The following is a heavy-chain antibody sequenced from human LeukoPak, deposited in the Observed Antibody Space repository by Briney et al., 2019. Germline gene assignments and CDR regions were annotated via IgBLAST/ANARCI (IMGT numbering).Heavy chain of an antibody. Sequence: SQTLSLTCGISGDSVSSNSAAWNWIRQSPSRGLEWLGRTYYRSKWYNDYAVSVKSRITINPDTSKNQFSLQLNSVTPEDTAVYYCARAGAYYYDSSGYYSFDYWGQGTLVTVSS. CDR3: ARAGAYYYDSSGYYSFDY. D-gene: IGHD3-22*01. CDR1: GDSVSSNSAA. V-gene: IGHV6-1*01. CDR2: TYYRSKWYN. J-gene: IGHJ4*02.